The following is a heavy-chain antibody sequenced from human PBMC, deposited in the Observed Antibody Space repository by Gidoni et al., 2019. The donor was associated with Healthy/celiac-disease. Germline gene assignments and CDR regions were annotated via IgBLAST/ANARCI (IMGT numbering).Heavy chain of an antibody. CDR2: IYYSGST. V-gene: IGHV4-39*01. CDR3: ARMDYGDYSRFDP. J-gene: IGHJ5*02. D-gene: IGHD4-17*01. CDR1: GGSISSSSYY. Sequence: HLQLQESGPGLVKPSETLSLTCPVSGGSISSSSYYWGWIRQPPGKGLEWIGSIYYSGSTYYNPSLKSRVTISVDTSKNQFSLKLSSVTAADTAVYYCARMDYGDYSRFDPWGQGTLVTVSS.